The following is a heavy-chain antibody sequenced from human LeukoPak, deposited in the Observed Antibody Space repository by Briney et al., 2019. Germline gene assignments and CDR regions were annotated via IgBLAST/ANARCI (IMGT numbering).Heavy chain of an antibody. V-gene: IGHV3-20*04. J-gene: IGHJ3*02. Sequence: GGSLRLSCAASGFNLDDYGMSWVRQAPGKGLEWVSAIRGSGGSTYYADSVKGRFTISRDNAKNSLYLQMNSLRAEDAALYYCARGHIAVSAHDDAFDIWGQGTMVTVSS. CDR2: IRGSGGST. CDR3: ARGHIAVSAHDDAFDI. D-gene: IGHD6-19*01. CDR1: GFNLDDYG.